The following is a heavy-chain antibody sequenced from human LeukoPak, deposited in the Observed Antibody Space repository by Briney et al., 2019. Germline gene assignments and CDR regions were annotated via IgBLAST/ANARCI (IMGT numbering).Heavy chain of an antibody. Sequence: PSETLSLTCAVSGYSISSGYYWGWIRRPPGKGLEWIGSIYHSGSTYYNPSLKSRVTISVDTSKNQFSLKLSSVTAADTAVYYCARQGGGVVVPAALIYWGQGTLVTVSS. CDR3: ARQGGGVVVPAALIY. CDR2: IYHSGST. CDR1: GYSISSGYY. V-gene: IGHV4-38-2*01. D-gene: IGHD2-2*01. J-gene: IGHJ4*02.